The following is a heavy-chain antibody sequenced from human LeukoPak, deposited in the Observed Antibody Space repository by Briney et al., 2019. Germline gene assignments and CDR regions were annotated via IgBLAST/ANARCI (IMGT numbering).Heavy chain of an antibody. D-gene: IGHD3-22*01. CDR3: AGSQGVVVIKVAAFDI. CDR2: IIPIFGTA. J-gene: IGHJ3*02. Sequence: SVKVPCKASGGTFSSYAISWVRQAPGQGLEWMGGIIPIFGTANYAQKFQGRVTITADESTSTAYMELSSLRSEDTAVYYCAGSQGVVVIKVAAFDIWGQGTMVTVSS. CDR1: GGTFSSYA. V-gene: IGHV1-69*13.